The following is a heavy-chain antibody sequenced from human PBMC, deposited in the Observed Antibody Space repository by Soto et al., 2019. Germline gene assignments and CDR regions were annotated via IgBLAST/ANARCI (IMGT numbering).Heavy chain of an antibody. V-gene: IGHV3-30*19. CDR2: ISYDGSNK. Sequence: QVQLVESGGGVVQPGRSLRLSCAASGFTFSSSGMHWVRQAPGKGLEWVADISYDGSNKFYADCVKGRFTISRDNSKNTLYLQMDSLRAEDTAVYYCAKGHSRGWYHFDSWGQGTLVTVSS. D-gene: IGHD6-19*01. CDR3: AKGHSRGWYHFDS. J-gene: IGHJ4*02. CDR1: GFTFSSSG.